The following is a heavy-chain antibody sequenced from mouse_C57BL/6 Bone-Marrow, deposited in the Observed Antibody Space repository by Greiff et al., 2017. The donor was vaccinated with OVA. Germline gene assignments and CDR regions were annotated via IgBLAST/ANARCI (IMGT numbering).Heavy chain of an antibody. Sequence: DVQLQESGGGLVKPGGSLKLSCAASGFTFSSYAMSWVRQTPEKRLEWVATISDGGSYTYYPDNVKGRFTISRDNAKNNLYLQMSHLKSEDTAMYYCARESYYYPYWYFDVWGTGTTVTVSS. D-gene: IGHD1-1*01. CDR1: GFTFSSYA. CDR3: ARESYYYPYWYFDV. J-gene: IGHJ1*03. V-gene: IGHV5-4*01. CDR2: ISDGGSYT.